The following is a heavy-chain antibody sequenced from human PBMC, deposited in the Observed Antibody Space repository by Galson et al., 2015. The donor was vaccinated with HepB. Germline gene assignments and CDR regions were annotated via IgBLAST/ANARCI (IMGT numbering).Heavy chain of an antibody. J-gene: IGHJ5*02. CDR2: INAGNGNT. Sequence: SVKVSCKASGYTFTSYAMHWVRQAPGQRLEWMGWINAGNGNTKYSQKFQGRVTITRDTSASTAYMELSSLRSEDTAVYYCARDPVRGPELNWFDPWGQGTLVTVSS. D-gene: IGHD1-26*01. CDR3: ARDPVRGPELNWFDP. CDR1: GYTFTSYA. V-gene: IGHV1-3*01.